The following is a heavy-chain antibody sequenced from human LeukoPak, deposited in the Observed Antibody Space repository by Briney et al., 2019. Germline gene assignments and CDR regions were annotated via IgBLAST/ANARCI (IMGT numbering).Heavy chain of an antibody. Sequence: GGSLRLSCTATGFTFSNYPMTWVRQAPGKGPEWVSYIAASSGHTNYADSVKGRFTISRDNPKNTLYLQMNSLRVEDTAVYYCVKDRLINSDFWGQGTLVTVSS. D-gene: IGHD6-6*01. CDR3: VKDRLINSDF. CDR1: GFTFSNYP. CDR2: IAASSGHT. V-gene: IGHV3-23*01. J-gene: IGHJ4*02.